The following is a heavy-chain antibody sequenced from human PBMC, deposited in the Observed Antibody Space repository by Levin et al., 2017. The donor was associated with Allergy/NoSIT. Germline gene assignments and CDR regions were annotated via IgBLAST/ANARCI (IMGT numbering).Heavy chain of an antibody. J-gene: IGHJ5*02. CDR2: INSDGSST. V-gene: IGHV3-74*01. CDR1: GFTFSSYW. CDR3: ARWMGPNWFDP. Sequence: GESLKISFAASGFTFSSYWMLWVRQAPGKGLVWVSRINSDGSSTSYADSVKGRFTISRDNAKNTLYLQMNSLRAEDTAVYFCARWMGPNWFDPWGQGTLVTVSS. D-gene: IGHD5-12*01.